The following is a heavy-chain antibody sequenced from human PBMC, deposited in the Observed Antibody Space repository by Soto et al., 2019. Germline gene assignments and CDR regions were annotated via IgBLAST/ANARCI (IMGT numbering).Heavy chain of an antibody. Sequence: GGSLRLSCETSGFIFRSYGMHWVRQAPGRGLEWVAVVWYDGSNKDYGESVKGRFTVSRDDSKNTLYLQMNNLRADDTAVYYCARVGYCTSTSSNCPFESWGQGTLVTVSS. CDR1: GFIFRSYG. V-gene: IGHV3-33*01. CDR2: VWYDGSNK. D-gene: IGHD2-2*01. J-gene: IGHJ4*02. CDR3: ARVGYCTSTSSNCPFES.